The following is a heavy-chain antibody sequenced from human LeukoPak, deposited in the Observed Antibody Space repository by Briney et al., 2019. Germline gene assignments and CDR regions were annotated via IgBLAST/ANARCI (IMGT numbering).Heavy chain of an antibody. V-gene: IGHV4-34*01. CDR3: ARGLYCSSTSCPGLYYYGMDV. D-gene: IGHD2-2*01. J-gene: IGHJ6*02. Sequence: PSETLSLTCAVYGGSFSGYYWSWIRQPPGKGLEWIGEINHSGSTNYNPSLKSRVTISVDTSKNQFSLKLSSVTAADTAVYYCARGLYCSSTSCPGLYYYGMDVWGQGTTVTVSS. CDR1: GGSFSGYY. CDR2: INHSGST.